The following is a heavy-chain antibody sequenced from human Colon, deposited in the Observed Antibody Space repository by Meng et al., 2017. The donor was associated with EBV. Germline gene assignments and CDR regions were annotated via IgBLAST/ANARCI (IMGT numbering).Heavy chain of an antibody. CDR1: GGPSSNFY. J-gene: IGHJ4*02. Sequence: QGRRRRWGRELLKPSGTPSPTCAVYGGPSSNFYWSWIRQPPGKGLEWIGEMNQSGSTNYNPSLKCRVTISVDASKNQFSLKLSSVTAADTAVYYCARAWGYCSSGSCRTGWGQGTLVTVSS. CDR3: ARAWGYCSSGSCRTG. D-gene: IGHD2-15*01. V-gene: IGHV4-34*01. CDR2: MNQSGST.